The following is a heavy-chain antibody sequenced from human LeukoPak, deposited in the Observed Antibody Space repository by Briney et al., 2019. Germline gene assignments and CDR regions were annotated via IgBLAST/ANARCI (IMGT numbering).Heavy chain of an antibody. CDR3: ARQPNYYDTRGYLSHAFDI. D-gene: IGHD3-22*01. V-gene: IGHV5-51*01. J-gene: IGHJ3*02. Sequence: GESLKISCKGSGYRFTSYWIGWVRQMPGKGLEWMGIIYPVNSDTRYSPSFQGQVTISADKSISTAYLQWNSLKASDTAMYYCARQPNYYDTRGYLSHAFDIWGQGTMVTDSS. CDR1: GYRFTSYW. CDR2: IYPVNSDT.